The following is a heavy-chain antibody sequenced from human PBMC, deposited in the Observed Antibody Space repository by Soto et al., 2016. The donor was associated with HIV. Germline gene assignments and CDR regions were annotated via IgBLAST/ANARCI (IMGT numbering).Heavy chain of an antibody. Sequence: QVQLVQSGAEVKKPGASVKVSCKASGYTFTGYYMHWVRQAPGQGLEWMGWINPNSGGTNYAQKFQGRVTMTRDTSISTAYMELSRLRSDDTAVYYCARDRAPITMVRGVIHYYMDVWGKGTTVTVSS. V-gene: IGHV1-2*02. D-gene: IGHD3-10*01. CDR3: ARDRAPITMVRGVIHYYMDV. J-gene: IGHJ6*03. CDR1: GYTFTGYY. CDR2: INPNSGGT.